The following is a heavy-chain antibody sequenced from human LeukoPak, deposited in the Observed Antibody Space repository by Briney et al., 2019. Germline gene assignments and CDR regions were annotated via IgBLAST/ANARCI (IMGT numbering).Heavy chain of an antibody. J-gene: IGHJ4*02. CDR3: AVSIAAAVLLPLIDY. CDR2: IIPIFGTA. V-gene: IGHV1-69*06. Sequence: SVKVSCKASGGTFSSYAISWVRQAPGQGLEWMGGIIPIFGTANYAQKFQGRVTTTADKSTSTAYMELSSLRSEDTAVYYCAVSIAAAVLLPLIDYWGQGTLVTVSS. D-gene: IGHD6-13*01. CDR1: GGTFSSYA.